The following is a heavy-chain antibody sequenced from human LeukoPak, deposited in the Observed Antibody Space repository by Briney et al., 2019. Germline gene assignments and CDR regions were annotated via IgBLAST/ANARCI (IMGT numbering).Heavy chain of an antibody. V-gene: IGHV3-7*03. J-gene: IGHJ3*02. Sequence: GGSLRLSCVDSGFIFSRHWMTWVRQPPGKGLEWVANIKQDGSEKYYVDSVKGRFTISRDNSKNTLYLQMNSLRAEDTAVYYCAKSGSGSPDAFDIWGQGTMVTVSS. CDR1: GFIFSRHW. D-gene: IGHD1-26*01. CDR2: IKQDGSEK. CDR3: AKSGSGSPDAFDI.